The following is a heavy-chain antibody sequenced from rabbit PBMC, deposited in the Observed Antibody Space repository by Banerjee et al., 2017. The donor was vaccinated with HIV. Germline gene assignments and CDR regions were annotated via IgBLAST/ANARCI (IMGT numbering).Heavy chain of an antibody. Sequence: QSLEESGGDLVKPGASLTLTCTASGFSFSSSYYMCWVRQAPGKGLEWIGCIYAGNNGSPYCASWAKGRFTISKTSSTTVTLQMTSLTAADTATYFCLRRWHSTDLWGPGTLVTVS. CDR3: LRRWHSTDL. CDR1: GFSFSSSYY. V-gene: IGHV1S40*01. CDR2: IYAGNNGSP. D-gene: IGHD7-1*01. J-gene: IGHJ4*01.